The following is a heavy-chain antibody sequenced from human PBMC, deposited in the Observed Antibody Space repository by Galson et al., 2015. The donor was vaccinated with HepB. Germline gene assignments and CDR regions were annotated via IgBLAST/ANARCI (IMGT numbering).Heavy chain of an antibody. CDR1: GFFFNNAW. Sequence: SLRLSCAASGFFFNNAWLHWFRQAPGRGLEWVGRIKSKLDGETTEYAAPVAGRFTISRDDSTNTLYLHMDSLITEDTAVYYCATDQGGYTSAFQSFDYWGQGTLVTVSS. CDR3: ATDQGGYTSAFQSFDY. CDR2: IKSKLDGETT. J-gene: IGHJ4*02. D-gene: IGHD5-18*01. V-gene: IGHV3-15*07.